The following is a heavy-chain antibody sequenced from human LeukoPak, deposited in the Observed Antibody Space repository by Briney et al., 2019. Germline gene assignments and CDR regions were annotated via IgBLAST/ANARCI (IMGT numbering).Heavy chain of an antibody. V-gene: IGHV3-21*01. Sequence: GGSLRLSCAASGFTFSSYSMNWVRQAPGKGLEWVSSISSSSSYIYYADSVKGRFTTSRDNAKNSLYLQMNSLRAEDTAVYYCARSFMTTVVTRRFDYWGQGTLVTVSS. J-gene: IGHJ4*02. CDR1: GFTFSSYS. CDR2: ISSSSSYI. CDR3: ARSFMTTVVTRRFDY. D-gene: IGHD4-23*01.